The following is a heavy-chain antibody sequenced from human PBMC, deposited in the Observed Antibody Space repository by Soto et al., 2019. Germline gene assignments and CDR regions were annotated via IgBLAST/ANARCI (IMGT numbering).Heavy chain of an antibody. CDR2: IWYDGSNK. V-gene: IGHV3-33*01. Sequence: QVQLVESGGGVVQPGRSLRLSCAACGVTFSSYGMHWVRQAPGKGLAWVAVIWYDGSNKYYADSVKGRFTISRDNSKNTLYLQMNSLRAADTAVYYCAREVQSDAAFDIWGQGTMVTVSS. CDR1: GVTFSSYG. J-gene: IGHJ3*02. CDR3: AREVQSDAAFDI.